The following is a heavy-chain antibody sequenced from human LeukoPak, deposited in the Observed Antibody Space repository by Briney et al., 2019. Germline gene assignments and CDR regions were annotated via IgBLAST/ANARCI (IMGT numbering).Heavy chain of an antibody. CDR3: VRDLYRIVVVPHYFDY. CDR1: GFTFSSYE. J-gene: IGHJ4*02. V-gene: IGHV3-7*01. CDR2: IKQDGSEK. Sequence: GGSLRLSCAASGFTFSSYEMNWVRQAPGKGLEWVASIKQDGSEKYYVDSVKGRFTISRDNAKNSLYLQMNSLRAEDTAVYYCVRDLYRIVVVPHYFDYWGQGTLVTVSS. D-gene: IGHD3-22*01.